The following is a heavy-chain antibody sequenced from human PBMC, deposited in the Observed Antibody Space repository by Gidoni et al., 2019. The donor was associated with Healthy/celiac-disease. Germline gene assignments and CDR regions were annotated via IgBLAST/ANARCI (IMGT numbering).Heavy chain of an antibody. J-gene: IGHJ4*02. CDR3: ARSFEYSSPIDY. CDR2: ISYDGSNK. CDR1: RFNFRSYA. D-gene: IGHD6-6*01. V-gene: IGHV3-30-3*01. Sequence: VSLGEYGGGVGQPGRSRKLSWEASRFNFRSYAMHWVRQAPGKGLGWLAVISYDGSNKYYADSVKGRFTIARDNSKNTLYLQMNSLRAEDTAVYYCARSFEYSSPIDYWGQGTLVTVSS.